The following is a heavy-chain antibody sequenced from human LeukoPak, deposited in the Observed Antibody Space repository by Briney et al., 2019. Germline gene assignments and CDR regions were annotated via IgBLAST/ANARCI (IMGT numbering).Heavy chain of an antibody. CDR2: IYYSGST. D-gene: IGHD6-13*01. CDR1: GGPISSSMYY. CDR3: ARYYAPGSIAAAGTRDWYFDL. J-gene: IGHJ2*01. Sequence: SETLSLTCTVSGGPISSSMYYWGWIRQPPGKGLEWIGSIYYSGSTYYNPSLKSRVTISVDTSKNQFSLKLSSVTAADTAVYYCARYYAPGSIAAAGTRDWYFDLWGRGTLVTVSS. V-gene: IGHV4-39*07.